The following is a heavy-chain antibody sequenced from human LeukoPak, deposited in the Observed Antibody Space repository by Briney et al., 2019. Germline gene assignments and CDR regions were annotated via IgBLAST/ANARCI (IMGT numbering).Heavy chain of an antibody. CDR3: TTGPSYGYEW. CDR2: IKSDGRTT. CDR1: GMTFSNHW. Sequence: GGSLRLSCAASGMTFSNHWMHWVRQAPGKGLVWVSLIKSDGRTTIYADSVRGRFTISRDNGRSTLYLQMNSLRAEDTAIYYCTTGPSYGYEWWGQGTEVTVSS. J-gene: IGHJ4*02. V-gene: IGHV3-74*01. D-gene: IGHD3-16*01.